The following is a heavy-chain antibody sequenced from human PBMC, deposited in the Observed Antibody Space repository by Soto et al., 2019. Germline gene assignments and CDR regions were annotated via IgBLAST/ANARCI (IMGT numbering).Heavy chain of an antibody. CDR1: GGSISSSNW. D-gene: IGHD2-2*01. CDR2: IYHSGST. CDR3: ARTAYCSSTSCYFGYYYYYGMDV. V-gene: IGHV4-4*02. J-gene: IGHJ6*02. Sequence: SETLSLTCAVSGGSISSSNWWSWVRQPPGKGLEWIGEIYHSGSTNYNPSLKSRVTISVDKSKNQFSLKLSSVTAADTAVYYCARTAYCSSTSCYFGYYYYYGMDVWGQGTTVPSP.